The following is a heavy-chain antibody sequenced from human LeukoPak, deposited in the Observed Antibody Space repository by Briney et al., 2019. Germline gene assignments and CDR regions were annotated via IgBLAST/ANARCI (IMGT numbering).Heavy chain of an antibody. J-gene: IGHJ4*02. V-gene: IGHV3-30*03. CDR1: GFTFSNYG. CDR2: ISYDGSHK. D-gene: IGHD3-10*01. CDR3: ARDMYYYGSGSSTFNY. Sequence: GGSLRLSCAASGFTFSNYGMHWVRQAPGKGLEWVTVISYDGSHKYYADSMKGRFTISRDNSKNTLYLQMNSLRADDTAVYYCARDMYYYGSGSSTFNYWGQGTLVTVSS.